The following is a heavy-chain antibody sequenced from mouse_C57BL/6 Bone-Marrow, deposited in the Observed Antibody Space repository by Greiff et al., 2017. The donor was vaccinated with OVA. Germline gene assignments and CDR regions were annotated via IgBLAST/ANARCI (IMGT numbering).Heavy chain of an antibody. CDR3: ARGWLLPPDAMDY. J-gene: IGHJ4*01. D-gene: IGHD2-3*01. CDR2: IDPSDSYP. Sequence: QVQLKQPGAELVMPGASVKLSCKASGYTFTSYWMHWVKQRPGPGLEWIGEIDPSDSYPNYNQQFKGKSTLTVDKSSSTAYMQLSSLTSEDSAVYYCARGWLLPPDAMDYWGQGTSVTVSS. V-gene: IGHV1-69*01. CDR1: GYTFTSYW.